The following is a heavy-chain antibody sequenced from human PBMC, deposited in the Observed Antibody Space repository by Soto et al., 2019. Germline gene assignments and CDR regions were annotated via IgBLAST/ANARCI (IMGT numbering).Heavy chain of an antibody. D-gene: IGHD2-15*01. CDR2: IDPSDSYT. V-gene: IGHV5-10-1*01. Sequence: GESLKISCKGSGYSFTSYWISWVRQMPGKGLEWMGRIDPSDSYTNYSPSFQGHVTISADKSISTAYLQWSSLKASDTAMYYCARLAWQAYCSGGSCYAENDYWGQGTLVTVSS. J-gene: IGHJ4*02. CDR3: ARLAWQAYCSGGSCYAENDY. CDR1: GYSFTSYW.